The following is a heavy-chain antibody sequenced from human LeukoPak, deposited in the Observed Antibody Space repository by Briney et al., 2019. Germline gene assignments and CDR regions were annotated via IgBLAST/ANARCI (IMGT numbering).Heavy chain of an antibody. CDR2: INPNSGGT. Sequence: GASVKVSCKASGYSFSDYYMHWVRQAPGQGLEWMGWINPNSGGTKYAQKFQGRVTMTRDTSISTAYMELSSLRSDDTAVYYCARTLTGFRLDYWGQGTLATVSS. CDR3: ARTLTGFRLDY. D-gene: IGHD1-1*01. CDR1: GYSFSDYY. V-gene: IGHV1-2*02. J-gene: IGHJ4*02.